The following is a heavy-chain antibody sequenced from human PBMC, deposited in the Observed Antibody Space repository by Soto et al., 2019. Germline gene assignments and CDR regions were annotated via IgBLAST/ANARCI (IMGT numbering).Heavy chain of an antibody. CDR3: ARDRDMPTIGSHGFDI. Sequence: QVQLVQSGAEVKKPGSSVKVSCKASGGTLTNYAISWVRQAPGQGLEWMGGIIPIFGTANYAQNFQGRVTITADESTSTAYMELSSLRSEDTAVYYCARDRDMPTIGSHGFDIWGQGTMVTVSS. CDR2: IIPIFGTA. CDR1: GGTLTNYA. V-gene: IGHV1-69*12. D-gene: IGHD3-10*01. J-gene: IGHJ3*02.